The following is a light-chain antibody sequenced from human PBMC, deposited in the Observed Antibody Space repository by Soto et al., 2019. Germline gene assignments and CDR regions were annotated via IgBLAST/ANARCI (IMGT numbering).Light chain of an antibody. CDR3: QQYNTWLWT. J-gene: IGKJ1*01. Sequence: EVVMTQSPATLSVSPGERVTLSCRASQSISAHLAWYQQKPGQAPRLLIHGASTRATGIPARFSGSGFGTEFILTISSLQSEDFAVYYCQQYNTWLWTFGQGTKEEIQ. CDR1: QSISAH. CDR2: GAS. V-gene: IGKV3-15*01.